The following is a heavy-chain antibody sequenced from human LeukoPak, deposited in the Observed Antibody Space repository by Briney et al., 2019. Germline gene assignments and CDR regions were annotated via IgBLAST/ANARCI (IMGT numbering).Heavy chain of an antibody. Sequence: GASVKVSCKASGYTFTGYYMHWVRQAPGQGLEWMGWINPNSGGTNYAQKFQGRVTMTRDTSISTAYMELSRLRSDDTAVYYCARSKFGYSGYDRSDAFDIWGHGTMVTVSS. CDR3: ARSKFGYSGYDRSDAFDI. D-gene: IGHD5-12*01. V-gene: IGHV1-2*02. J-gene: IGHJ3*02. CDR1: GYTFTGYY. CDR2: INPNSGGT.